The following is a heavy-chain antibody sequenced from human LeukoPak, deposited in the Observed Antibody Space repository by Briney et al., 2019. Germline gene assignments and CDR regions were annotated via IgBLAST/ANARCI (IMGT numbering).Heavy chain of an antibody. V-gene: IGHV3-23*01. CDR1: GFTFSSYA. CDR3: AKVHDSRNYDALDM. Sequence: GGSLRLSCAASGFTFSSYAMSWVRQAPGKGLEWVSVFQSGGKTHYADSVKGRFTISRDTSKNTIYLQMSSLRAEDTAVYYCAKVHDSRNYDALDMWGQGTMVTVSS. CDR2: FQSGGKT. D-gene: IGHD3-22*01. J-gene: IGHJ3*02.